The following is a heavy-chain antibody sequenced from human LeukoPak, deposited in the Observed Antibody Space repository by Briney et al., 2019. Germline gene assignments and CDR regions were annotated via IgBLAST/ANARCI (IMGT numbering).Heavy chain of an antibody. V-gene: IGHV3-74*01. Sequence: GGSLRLSCAASGFSFSSYWMHWVRQAPGKGLVWVSRINSDGSSTSYADSVKGRLTISRDNAKNTLYLQMHSLRAEDTPVYYCARHRYSYGFRAFDYWGQGTLVTVSS. CDR2: INSDGSST. D-gene: IGHD5-18*01. J-gene: IGHJ4*02. CDR3: ARHRYSYGFRAFDY. CDR1: GFSFSSYW.